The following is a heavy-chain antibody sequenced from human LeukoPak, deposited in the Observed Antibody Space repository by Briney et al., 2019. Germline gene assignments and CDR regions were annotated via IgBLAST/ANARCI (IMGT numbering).Heavy chain of an antibody. D-gene: IGHD3-22*01. CDR1: GGSITSYY. CDR2: IHTSGST. CDR3: ARGRYYYDTSGYHFDY. J-gene: IGHJ4*02. Sequence: SETLSLTCTVSGGSITSYYWSWIRQPAGKGLEWIGRIHTSGSTNYNPSLKSRVTMSVDTSKNQFSLKLSSVTAADTAVYYCARGRYYYDTSGYHFDYWGQGTLVTVSS. V-gene: IGHV4-4*07.